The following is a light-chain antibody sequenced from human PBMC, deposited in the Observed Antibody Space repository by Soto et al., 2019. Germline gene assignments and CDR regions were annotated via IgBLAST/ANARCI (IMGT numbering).Light chain of an antibody. Sequence: QSVLTQPPSASGTPGQRVTISCSGTSSNIGYNYVYWYHMVPGTAPQLLIYRDDQRPSGGPDRFSGSRYGTSASLAISGLRYDDEADYYCSEWDDSLRGRGIFGGGTKLTVL. CDR1: SSNIGYNY. CDR3: SEWDDSLRGRGI. V-gene: IGLV1-47*01. J-gene: IGLJ2*01. CDR2: RDD.